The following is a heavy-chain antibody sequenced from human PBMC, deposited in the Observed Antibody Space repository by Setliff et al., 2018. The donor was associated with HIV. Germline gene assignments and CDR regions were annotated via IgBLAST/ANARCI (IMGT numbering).Heavy chain of an antibody. CDR2: IHYTWNT. V-gene: IGHV4-59*08. CDR1: GGSISSHY. J-gene: IGHJ3*02. CDR3: GRHWNYDTGLYPFDI. Sequence: LSLTCTVSGGSISSHYWSWIRQPPGKGLEWIGFIHYTWNTNYNPSLKSRVTLSTDTSKNQFSLTLNSLTAADTAVYYCGRHWNYDTGLYPFDIWGQGTMVTVSS. D-gene: IGHD3-22*01.